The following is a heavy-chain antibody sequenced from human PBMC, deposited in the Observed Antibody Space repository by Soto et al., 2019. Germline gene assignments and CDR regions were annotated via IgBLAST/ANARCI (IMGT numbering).Heavy chain of an antibody. J-gene: IGHJ5*02. Sequence: PSETLSLTCTVSGGSISSYYWSWIRQPPGKGLEWIGYIYYSGSTNYNPSLKSRVTISVDTSKNQFSLKLSSVTAADTAVYYCARAKGVTTVTLYWFDPWGQGTLVTVSS. CDR3: ARAKGVTTVTLYWFDP. CDR1: GGSISSYY. V-gene: IGHV4-59*01. CDR2: IYYSGST. D-gene: IGHD4-17*01.